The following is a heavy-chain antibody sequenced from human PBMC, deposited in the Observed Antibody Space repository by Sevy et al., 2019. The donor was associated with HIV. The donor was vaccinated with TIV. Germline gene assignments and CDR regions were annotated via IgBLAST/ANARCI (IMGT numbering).Heavy chain of an antibody. CDR1: GFTFGDYG. D-gene: IGHD2-2*01. CDR3: TRYCSSFSCETTNWVDGFDI. J-gene: IGHJ3*02. Sequence: GGSLRLSCTASGFTFGDYGMNWVRQAPGKGLEWVGFIRSKAYGGTAENAASVKGRFTISREDSKSIAYLQMNRLKTEDTAVYYCTRYCSSFSCETTNWVDGFDIWGQGTMVTVSS. V-gene: IGHV3-49*04. CDR2: IRSKAYGGTA.